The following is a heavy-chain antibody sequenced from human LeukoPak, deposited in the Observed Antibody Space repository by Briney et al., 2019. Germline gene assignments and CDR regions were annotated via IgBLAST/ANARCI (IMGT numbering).Heavy chain of an antibody. J-gene: IGHJ4*02. V-gene: IGHV3-30*18. Sequence: GGSLRLSCAASGFTFSSYGMHWVRQAPGKGLEWVAVISYDGSNKYYADSVKGRFTISRDNSKNTLYLQMNSLRAEDTAVYYCAKPTNRSYWGGYRYTGTGFDYWGQGTLVTVSS. CDR1: GFTFSSYG. CDR3: AKPTNRSYWGGYRYTGTGFDY. CDR2: ISYDGSNK. D-gene: IGHD3-16*02.